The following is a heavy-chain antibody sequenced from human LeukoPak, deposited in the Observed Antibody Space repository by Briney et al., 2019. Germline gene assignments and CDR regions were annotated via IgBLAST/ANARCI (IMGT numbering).Heavy chain of an antibody. J-gene: IGHJ5*02. V-gene: IGHV4-34*01. CDR3: ARGAAAAEVNWFDP. Sequence: SETLSLTCAVYGGSFSGYYWSWIRQPPGKGLEWIGEINHSGSTNYNPSLKSRVTISVDTSKNQFSLKLNSLTAADTAVYYCARGAAAAEVNWFDPWGQGTLVTVSS. D-gene: IGHD2-2*01. CDR2: INHSGST. CDR1: GGSFSGYY.